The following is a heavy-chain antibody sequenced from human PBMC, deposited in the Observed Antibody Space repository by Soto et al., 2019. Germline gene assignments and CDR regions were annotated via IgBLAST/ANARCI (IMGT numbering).Heavy chain of an antibody. CDR1: GGSISSYY. Sequence: QVQLQESGPGLVKPSETLSLTCTVSGGSISSYYWSWIRQPPGKGLECIGYIYYSGSTNYNPSLKRRVTISVYTSKNQFSLKLSSVTAADTAVYYCARNYGDYVDYWGQGTLVTVSS. V-gene: IGHV4-59*08. J-gene: IGHJ4*02. CDR3: ARNYGDYVDY. D-gene: IGHD4-17*01. CDR2: IYYSGST.